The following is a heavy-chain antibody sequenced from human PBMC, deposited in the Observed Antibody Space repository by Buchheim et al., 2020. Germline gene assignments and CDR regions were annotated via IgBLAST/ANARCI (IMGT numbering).Heavy chain of an antibody. CDR2: ISAYNGNT. Sequence: QVQLVQSGAEVRKPGASVKVSCKASGYTFTSYGISWVRQAPGQGLEWMGWISAYNGNTNYAQKLQGRVTMTTDTSTSTAYMELRSLRSDDTAVYYCARDLLAEGFPARVVVAATDYWGQGTL. CDR1: GYTFTSYG. V-gene: IGHV1-18*01. D-gene: IGHD2-15*01. CDR3: ARDLLAEGFPARVVVAATDY. J-gene: IGHJ4*02.